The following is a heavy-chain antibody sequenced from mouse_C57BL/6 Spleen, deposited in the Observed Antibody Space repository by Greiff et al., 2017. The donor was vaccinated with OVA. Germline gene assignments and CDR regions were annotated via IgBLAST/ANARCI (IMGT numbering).Heavy chain of an antibody. CDR2: INPSNGGT. CDR1: GYTFTSYW. D-gene: IGHD1-1*01. CDR3: ATCYGRGGYYFDY. J-gene: IGHJ2*01. V-gene: IGHV1-53*01. Sequence: QVQLQQPGPELVKPGASVKLSCKASGYTFTSYWLHWVKQRSGQGPEWIGNINPSNGGTNYNENFKSQATLTVDKSSSTAYMQLSSLTSEDSAVDYWATCYGRGGYYFDYWGQGTTLTVSS.